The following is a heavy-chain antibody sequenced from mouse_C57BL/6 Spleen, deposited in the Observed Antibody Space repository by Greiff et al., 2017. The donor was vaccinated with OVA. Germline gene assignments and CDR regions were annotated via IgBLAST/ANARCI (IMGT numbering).Heavy chain of an antibody. CDR2: ISDGGSYT. D-gene: IGHD3-2*02. Sequence: EVKLMESGGGLVKPGGSLKLSCAASGFTFSSYAMSWVRQTPEKRLEWVATISDGGSYTYYPDNVKGRFTISRDNAKNNLYLQMSHLKSEDTAMYYCARAAASGNYFDYWGQGTTLTVSS. J-gene: IGHJ2*01. CDR1: GFTFSSYA. V-gene: IGHV5-4*03. CDR3: ARAAASGNYFDY.